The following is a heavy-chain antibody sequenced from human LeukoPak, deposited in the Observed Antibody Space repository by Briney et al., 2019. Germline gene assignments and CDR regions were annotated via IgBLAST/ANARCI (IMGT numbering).Heavy chain of an antibody. CDR2: MNPNSGDT. Sequence: EASVKVSCKASGYTFSTCDINWVRQATGQGLEWMGWMNPNSGDTGFAHKFQGRVTLTRDTSINTAYMELSSLRSEDTAVYYCARVLGSISHWGQGTLVTVSS. J-gene: IGHJ4*02. D-gene: IGHD1-1*01. CDR1: GYTFSTCD. V-gene: IGHV1-8*01. CDR3: ARVLGSISH.